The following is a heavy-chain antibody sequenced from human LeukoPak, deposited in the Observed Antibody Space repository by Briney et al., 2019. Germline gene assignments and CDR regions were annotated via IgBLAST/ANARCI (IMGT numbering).Heavy chain of an antibody. CDR2: ISGSGGST. CDR1: GFTFSSYA. J-gene: IGHJ4*02. Sequence: GGSLRPSCAASGFTFSSYAVSWVRQAPGKGLEWVSAISGSGGSTYYADSVKGRFTISRDNSKNTLYLQMNSLRAEDTAVYYCAKNLDSSGYYLFDYWGQGTLVTVSS. D-gene: IGHD3-22*01. CDR3: AKNLDSSGYYLFDY. V-gene: IGHV3-23*01.